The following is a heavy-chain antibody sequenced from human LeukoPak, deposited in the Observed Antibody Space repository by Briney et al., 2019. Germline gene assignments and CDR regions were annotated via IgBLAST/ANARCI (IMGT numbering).Heavy chain of an antibody. CDR2: INHSGST. CDR1: GGSFSGYY. V-gene: IGHV4-34*01. J-gene: IGHJ4*02. CDR3: ASLGTTGTTFDY. D-gene: IGHD1-1*01. Sequence: SETLSLTCAGYGGSFSGYYWSWIRQPPGKGLEWIGEINHSGSTNYNPSLKSRVTISVDTSKNQFSLKLSSVTAADTAVYYCASLGTTGTTFDYWGQGTLVTVSS.